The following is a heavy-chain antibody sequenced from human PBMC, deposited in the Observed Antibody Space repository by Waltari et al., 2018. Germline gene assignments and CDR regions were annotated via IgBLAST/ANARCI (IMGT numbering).Heavy chain of an antibody. Sequence: VPLVQSGAEVKKPGSSVTVSCKPSDGTFSSYPISWVRKPPGQGLEWMGGIIPIFGTANYAQKFQGRVTITADKSTSTAYMELSSLRSEDTAVYYCARDDSSGPRRAFDIWGQGTMVTVSS. CDR1: DGTFSSYP. D-gene: IGHD6-19*01. CDR2: IIPIFGTA. V-gene: IGHV1-69*14. J-gene: IGHJ3*02. CDR3: ARDDSSGPRRAFDI.